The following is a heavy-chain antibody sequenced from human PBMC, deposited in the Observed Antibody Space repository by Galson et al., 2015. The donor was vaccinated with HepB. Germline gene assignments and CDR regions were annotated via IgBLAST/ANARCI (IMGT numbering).Heavy chain of an antibody. Sequence: SVKVSCKASGGTFSSYAISWVRQAPGQGLEWMGGIIPIFGTANYAQKFQGRVTITADESTSTAYMELSSLRFEDTAVYYCARDIVVVPAASYYYYGMDVWGQGTTVTVSS. V-gene: IGHV1-69*13. CDR3: ARDIVVVPAASYYYYGMDV. J-gene: IGHJ6*02. D-gene: IGHD2-2*01. CDR1: GGTFSSYA. CDR2: IIPIFGTA.